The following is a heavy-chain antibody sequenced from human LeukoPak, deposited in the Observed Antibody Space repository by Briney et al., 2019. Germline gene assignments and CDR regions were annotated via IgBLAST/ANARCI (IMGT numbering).Heavy chain of an antibody. CDR3: ARHGSVDSSGYYHGIDY. Sequence: GESLKISCQGSGYSFTSYWIGWVRQMPGKGLEWMGIIYPGDSDTRYSPSFQGQVTISADKSISTAYLQWSSLKASDTAMYYCARHGSVDSSGYYHGIDYWGQGTLVTVSS. J-gene: IGHJ4*02. CDR1: GYSFTSYW. D-gene: IGHD3-22*01. V-gene: IGHV5-51*01. CDR2: IYPGDSDT.